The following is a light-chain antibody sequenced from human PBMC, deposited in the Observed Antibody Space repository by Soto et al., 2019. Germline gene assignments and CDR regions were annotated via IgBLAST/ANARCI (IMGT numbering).Light chain of an antibody. Sequence: EIVMTQSPATLSVSPGEGATLSCRASQTVYSNLAWYQQKPCQAPRLLIYGASTRANSIPARFSGSGSGTEFNLTISSLQSEAFAVYYCQQHGNWPLTFGGGTKVEIK. CDR2: GAS. CDR1: QTVYSN. CDR3: QQHGNWPLT. V-gene: IGKV3-15*01. J-gene: IGKJ4*01.